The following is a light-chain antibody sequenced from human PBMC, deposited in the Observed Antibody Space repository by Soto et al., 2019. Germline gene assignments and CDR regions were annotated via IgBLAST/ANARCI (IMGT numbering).Light chain of an antibody. CDR2: GAS. V-gene: IGKV1-39*01. CDR3: QQNYNLPTT. J-gene: IGKJ3*01. CDR1: QTISSY. Sequence: DIPMTQSPSSLSASVGDRVTINCRASQTISSYLNWYQQKPGKAPKLQIYGASALQSGVPPRFSGSGSGTDVTLTIRSLQPEDFATDSFQQNYNLPTTFGHGTKVDIK.